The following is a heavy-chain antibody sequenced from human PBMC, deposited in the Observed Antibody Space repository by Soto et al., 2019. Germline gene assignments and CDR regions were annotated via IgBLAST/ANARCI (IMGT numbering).Heavy chain of an antibody. CDR2: XXRXXSXX. CDR3: ARALGYSSGYGIDY. J-gene: IGHJ4*02. D-gene: IGHD5-18*01. Sequence: PGGSLRLSCGASGFTFSGYSMYWVRQVPGKXLEWVSRXXRXXSXXXXXDXXXGRFSVSRDNAKNTLYPEMTNLRAEDTVEYFCARALGYSSGYGIDYWGLGTLVTVSS. CDR1: GFTFSGYS. V-gene: IGHV3-74*03.